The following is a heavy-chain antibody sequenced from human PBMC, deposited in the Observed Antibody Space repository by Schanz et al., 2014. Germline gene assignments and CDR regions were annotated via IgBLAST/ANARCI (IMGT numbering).Heavy chain of an antibody. CDR1: GGSISSSTYY. J-gene: IGHJ4*02. CDR3: ARDIAAAGTAGADY. Sequence: QLQLQESGPGLVKPSETLSLTCTVSGGSISSSTYYWDWIRQPPGKGLEWIGSIYYSGSTYYNPSQKSGATIPVDPSKTQFSRGLSSVTAADTAVYYCARDIAAAGTAGADYWGQGSLVTVSS. V-gene: IGHV4-39*02. CDR2: IYYSGST. D-gene: IGHD6-13*01.